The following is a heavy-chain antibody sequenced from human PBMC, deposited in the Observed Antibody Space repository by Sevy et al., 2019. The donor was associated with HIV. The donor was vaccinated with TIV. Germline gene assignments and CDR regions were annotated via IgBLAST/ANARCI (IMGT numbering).Heavy chain of an antibody. CDR3: TTGGSLIQH. J-gene: IGHJ1*01. V-gene: IGHV3-15*01. Sequence: GGSLRLSCAASGFTFNNVWMSWVRQSTGKGLEWVGHSKSTTDGGTTDYATPVKGRFSISRDNSKNTLYLQMDSQKTEETAVYYCTTGGSLIQHWGQGTLVTVSS. CDR2: SKSTTDGGTT. D-gene: IGHD3-16*01. CDR1: GFTFNNVW.